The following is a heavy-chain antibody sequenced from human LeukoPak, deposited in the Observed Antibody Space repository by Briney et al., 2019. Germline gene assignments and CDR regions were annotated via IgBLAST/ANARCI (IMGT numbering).Heavy chain of an antibody. CDR2: INHSGST. V-gene: IGHV4-34*01. Sequence: LETLSLTCAVYGGSFSGYYWSWIRQPPGKGLEWIGEINHSGSTNYNPSLKSRVTISVDTSKNQFSLKLSSVTAADTAVYYCARGGSTWIQLYDWFDPWGQGTLVTVSS. J-gene: IGHJ5*02. CDR1: GGSFSGYY. CDR3: ARGGSTWIQLYDWFDP. D-gene: IGHD5-18*01.